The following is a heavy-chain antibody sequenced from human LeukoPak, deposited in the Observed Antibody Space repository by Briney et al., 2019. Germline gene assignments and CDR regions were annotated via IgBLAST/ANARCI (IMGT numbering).Heavy chain of an antibody. D-gene: IGHD3-22*01. V-gene: IGHV1-2*06. Sequence: ASVKVSCKASGYTFTGYYMHWVRQAPGQGLEWMGRINPNSGGTNYAQKSQGRVTMTRDTSISTAYMELSRLRSDDTAVYYCARDRVYGYYYDSSGYSVYAFDIWGQGTMVTVSS. CDR1: GYTFTGYY. CDR3: ARDRVYGYYYDSSGYSVYAFDI. CDR2: INPNSGGT. J-gene: IGHJ3*02.